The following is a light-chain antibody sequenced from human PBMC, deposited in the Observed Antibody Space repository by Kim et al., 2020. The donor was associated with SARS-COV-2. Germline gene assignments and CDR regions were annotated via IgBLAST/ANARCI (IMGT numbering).Light chain of an antibody. V-gene: IGKV3-11*01. CDR2: DAS. Sequence: EIVLTQSPATLSLSPGERVTLSCRASQSISSYLAWYQQKPGQAPRLLIYDASNRAPGIPARFSGSGSGSDFTLTISSLEPEDFAVYYCQQRSNWPRTFGQGTKVDIK. CDR1: QSISSY. J-gene: IGKJ1*01. CDR3: QQRSNWPRT.